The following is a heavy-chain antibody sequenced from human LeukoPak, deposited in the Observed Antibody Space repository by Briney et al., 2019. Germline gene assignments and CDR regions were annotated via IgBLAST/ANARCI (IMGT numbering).Heavy chain of an antibody. V-gene: IGHV3-74*01. Sequence: GGSLRLSCAASGFTFSSYWMRWVRHSPEKGLVWVSRIDKDGRDTIYADSVKGRFTISRDNTRNSLHLQLGSLRVKDTAMYYCARGGGDHALDIWGGGTMVAV. CDR1: GFTFSSYW. D-gene: IGHD2-21*02. CDR2: IDKDGRDT. J-gene: IGHJ3*02. CDR3: ARGGGDHALDI.